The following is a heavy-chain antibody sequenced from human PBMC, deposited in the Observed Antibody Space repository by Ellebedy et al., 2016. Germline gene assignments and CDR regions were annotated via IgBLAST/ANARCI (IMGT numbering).Heavy chain of an antibody. CDR1: GFSFDAYS. D-gene: IGHD2-2*01. CDR3: AKEKKGSSWTALDY. Sequence: GGSLRLSCTAAGFSFDAYSMHWVRQAPGKGLERVSLIDRKGAKTFYADSVKGRFTVFRDNRKDSLFLQMNSLRTEDTALYYCAKEKKGSSWTALDYWGQGTLVTVSS. V-gene: IGHV3-43*01. J-gene: IGHJ4*02. CDR2: IDRKGAKT.